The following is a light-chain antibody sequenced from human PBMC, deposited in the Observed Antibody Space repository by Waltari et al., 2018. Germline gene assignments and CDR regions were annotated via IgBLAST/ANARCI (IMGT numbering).Light chain of an antibody. CDR3: QKYGTLPAT. CDR2: DAS. J-gene: IGKJ1*01. V-gene: IGKV3-20*01. CDR1: QSVSRT. Sequence: EIVLTQSPGTLSLSPGERATLPCRASQSVSRTLAWYQQKPGQAPRLLIYDASTRATGIPDRFSGSGFGTDFSLTISRLEPEEFAVYYCQKYGTLPATFGQGTTVEIK.